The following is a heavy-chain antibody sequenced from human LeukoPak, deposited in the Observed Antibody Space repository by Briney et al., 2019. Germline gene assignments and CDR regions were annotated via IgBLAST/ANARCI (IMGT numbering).Heavy chain of an antibody. CDR1: GYTFTGYY. CDR3: ARDTPRPVPRGFEY. J-gene: IGHJ4*02. CDR2: INPNSGGT. Sequence: GASVKVPCKASGYTFTGYYIHWVRQAPGQGLEWMGWINPNSGGTNYAQKFQGRVTMTRDTSISTAYMELSRLRSDDTAVYYCARDTPRPVPRGFEYWGQGTLVTVSS. V-gene: IGHV1-2*02.